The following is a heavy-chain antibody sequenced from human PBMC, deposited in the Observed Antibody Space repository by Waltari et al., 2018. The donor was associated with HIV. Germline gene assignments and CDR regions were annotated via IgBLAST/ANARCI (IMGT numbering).Heavy chain of an antibody. V-gene: IGHV1-2*02. J-gene: IGHJ4*02. CDR1: GYSFTASY. CDR3: ARPVAATFYFDY. D-gene: IGHD6-19*01. CDR2: INPNTGGT. Sequence: QVQLVQSGAEVKKPGASVKVSCKTSGYSFTASYMHWVRQAPGQGLEWTGWINPNTGGTNDAQKFQGRVTMTWDTSISTIYMDLNRLTSDDTAIYYCARPVAATFYFDYWGQGTLVTVSS.